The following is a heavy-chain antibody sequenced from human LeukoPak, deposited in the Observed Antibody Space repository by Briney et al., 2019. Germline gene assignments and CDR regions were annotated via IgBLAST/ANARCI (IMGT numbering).Heavy chain of an antibody. Sequence: GGSLRLSCAASRFTFSSSWMSWVRQAPGKGLEWVANIKQDGSEKYYVDSVKGRFTISRDNAKNSLYLQMNSLRAEDTAVYYCARDGDTAIALDYWGQGTLVTVSS. CDR3: ARDGDTAIALDY. V-gene: IGHV3-7*01. CDR2: IKQDGSEK. J-gene: IGHJ4*02. D-gene: IGHD5-18*01. CDR1: RFTFSSSW.